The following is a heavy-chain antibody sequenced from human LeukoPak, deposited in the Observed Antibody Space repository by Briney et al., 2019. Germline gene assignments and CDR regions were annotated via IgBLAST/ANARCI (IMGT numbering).Heavy chain of an antibody. Sequence: ASVKVSCKASGYTFTGYYMHWVRQAPAQGLEWMGWINPNSGGTNYAQKFQGRVTMTRDTSISTAYMELSRLRSDDTAVYYCARDGTGYSSGWYYWYFDLWGRGTLVTVSS. J-gene: IGHJ2*01. D-gene: IGHD6-19*01. V-gene: IGHV1-2*02. CDR1: GYTFTGYY. CDR3: ARDGTGYSSGWYYWYFDL. CDR2: INPNSGGT.